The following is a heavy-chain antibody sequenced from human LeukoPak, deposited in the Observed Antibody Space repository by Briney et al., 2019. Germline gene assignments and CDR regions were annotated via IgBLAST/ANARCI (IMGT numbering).Heavy chain of an antibody. CDR3: TTALEAYCGGDCYSIFDY. J-gene: IGHJ4*02. CDR1: GFTFSNAW. CDR2: IKSKTDGGTT. Sequence: RGSLRLSCAASGFTFSNAWMSWVRQAPGRGLEWVGRIKSKTDGGTTDYAAPVKGRFTISRDDSKNTLYLQMNSLKTEDTAVYYCTTALEAYCGGDCYSIFDYWGQGTLVTVSS. D-gene: IGHD2-21*02. V-gene: IGHV3-15*01.